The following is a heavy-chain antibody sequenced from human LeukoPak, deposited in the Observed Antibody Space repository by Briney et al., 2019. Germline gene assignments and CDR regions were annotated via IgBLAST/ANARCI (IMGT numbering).Heavy chain of an antibody. CDR1: GGSFSGYY. CDR3: ARGALIDY. V-gene: IGHV4-34*01. J-gene: IGHJ4*02. CDR2: ISHSGST. D-gene: IGHD2-8*01. Sequence: SETVSLTCAVYGGSFSGYYWSWIRQPPGKGLEWIGEISHSGSTNYNPSLKSRVTISVDTSKNQFSLKLSSVTAADTAVYYCARGALIDYWGQGTLVTVSS.